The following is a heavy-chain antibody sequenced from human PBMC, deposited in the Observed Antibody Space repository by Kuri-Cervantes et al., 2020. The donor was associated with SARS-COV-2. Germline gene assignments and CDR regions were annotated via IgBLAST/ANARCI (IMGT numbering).Heavy chain of an antibody. CDR3: ATGYSSRGGFDP. Sequence: GSLRLSCTVSGGSIGRRNYYWGWIRQPPGKGLEWIGNIYYSGNTYYNPSLRSRVTISEDTSKNQFSLKLSSVTAADTAVYYCATGYSSRGGFDPWGQGTLVTDSS. CDR1: GGSIGRRNYY. J-gene: IGHJ5*02. CDR2: IYYSGNT. V-gene: IGHV4-39*01. D-gene: IGHD6-13*01.